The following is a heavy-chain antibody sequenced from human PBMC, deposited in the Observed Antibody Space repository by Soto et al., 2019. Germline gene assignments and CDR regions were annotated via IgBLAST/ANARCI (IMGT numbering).Heavy chain of an antibody. CDR3: ARDGSTVTTPYYSDY. J-gene: IGHJ4*02. V-gene: IGHV1-69*08. Sequence: QVQLVQSGAEVKKPGSSVKVSCKASGGTFSSYTISWVRQAPGQGLEWMGRIIPILGIANYAQKFQGRVTITADKSTSTAYMELSSLRSEDTAVYYCARDGSTVTTPYYSDYWGQGTLVTVSS. CDR2: IIPILGIA. D-gene: IGHD4-17*01. CDR1: GGTFSSYT.